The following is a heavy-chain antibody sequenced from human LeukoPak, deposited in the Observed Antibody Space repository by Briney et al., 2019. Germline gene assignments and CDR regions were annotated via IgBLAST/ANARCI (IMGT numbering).Heavy chain of an antibody. D-gene: IGHD7-27*01. CDR1: GGSISSGGYY. J-gene: IGHJ4*02. V-gene: IGHV4-31*03. Sequence: SQTLSLTCTVSGGSISSGGYYWIWIRQHPGKGLEWIGYIYYSGSTYYNPSLKSRVTISVDTSKNQFSLKLSSVTAADTAVYYCVRDNWGSLDYWGQGTLVTVSS. CDR2: IYYSGST. CDR3: VRDNWGSLDY.